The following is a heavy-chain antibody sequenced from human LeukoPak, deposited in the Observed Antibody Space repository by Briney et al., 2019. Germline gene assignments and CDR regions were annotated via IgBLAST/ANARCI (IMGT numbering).Heavy chain of an antibody. CDR3: ARDSGDCTNGVCAGYYYYYYMDV. Sequence: ASVKVSCKASGYTFTSYYMHWVRQAPGQGLEWMGIINPSGGSTSYAQKFQGSGTMTRDTSTSTVYMELSSLRSEDTAVYYCARDSGDCTNGVCAGYYYYYYMDVWGKGTTVTVSS. V-gene: IGHV1-46*03. CDR1: GYTFTSYY. D-gene: IGHD2-8*01. CDR2: INPSGGST. J-gene: IGHJ6*03.